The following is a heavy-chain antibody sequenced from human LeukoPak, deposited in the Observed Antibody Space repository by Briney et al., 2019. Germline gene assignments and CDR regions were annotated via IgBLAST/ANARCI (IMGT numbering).Heavy chain of an antibody. CDR2: ISYDGSNK. V-gene: IGHV3-30-3*01. CDR1: GFTFSSYA. CDR3: ARGRATTLDY. Sequence: GRSLRLSCAASGFTFSSYAMHRVRQAPGKGLEWVAVISYDGSNKYYADSVKGRFTISRDNSKNTLYLQMNSLRAEDTAVYYCARGRATTLDYWGQGTLVTVSS. J-gene: IGHJ4*02. D-gene: IGHD5-12*01.